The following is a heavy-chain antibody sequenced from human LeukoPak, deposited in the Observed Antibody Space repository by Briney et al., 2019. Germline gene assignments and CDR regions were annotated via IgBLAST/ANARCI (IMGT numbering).Heavy chain of an antibody. D-gene: IGHD2-21*01. CDR3: ARAPARAYCGGDCYKGYYYMDV. CDR1: GYTFTSYY. V-gene: IGHV1-46*01. J-gene: IGHJ6*03. CDR2: INPSGGST. Sequence: ASVKVSCKASGYTFTSYYMHWVRQAPGQGLEWMGIINPSGGSTSYAQKFQGRVTMTRDTSTSTAYMELSSLRSEDTAVYYCARAPARAYCGGDCYKGYYYMDVWGKGTTVTVSS.